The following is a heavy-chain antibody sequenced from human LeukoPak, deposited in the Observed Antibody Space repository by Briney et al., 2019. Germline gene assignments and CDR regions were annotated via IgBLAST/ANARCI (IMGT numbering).Heavy chain of an antibody. D-gene: IGHD5-18*01. CDR1: GFTFVIYA. J-gene: IGHJ4*02. V-gene: IGHV3-23*01. CDR3: AKALDTYGYMRFDS. Sequence: VRCLRLSCATSGFTFVIYAITCAPQAPVKWLECVSSINGGGVTTYYADTVKGRFTISRDKATITLFLQMSSLRAEDSAIYYCAKALDTYGYMRFDSWGQGALVTVSS. CDR2: INGGGVTT.